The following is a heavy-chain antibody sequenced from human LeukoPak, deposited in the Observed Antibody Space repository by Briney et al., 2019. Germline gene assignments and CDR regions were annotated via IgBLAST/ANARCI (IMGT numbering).Heavy chain of an antibody. Sequence: GGSLRLSCAASGFTFSSYGMNWVRQAPGKGLDWVSPISSSSSYIYYADSVKGRFTISRDNAKNSLYLQMNSLRAEDTAVYYCARDEYYDFWSGYFVDYWGQGTLVTVSS. CDR2: ISSSSSYI. D-gene: IGHD3-3*01. J-gene: IGHJ4*02. V-gene: IGHV3-21*01. CDR1: GFTFSSYG. CDR3: ARDEYYDFWSGYFVDY.